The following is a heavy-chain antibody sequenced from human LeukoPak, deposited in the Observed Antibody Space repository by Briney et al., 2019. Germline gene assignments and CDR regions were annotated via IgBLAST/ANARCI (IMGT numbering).Heavy chain of an antibody. J-gene: IGHJ4*02. D-gene: IGHD6-6*01. V-gene: IGHV1-46*01. CDR1: GYTFPSYF. CDR3: AREPTYSSSLDY. Sequence: GASVKVSCKASGYTFPSYFMHWVRQAPGQGLEWMGIINPTGGSTTYAQKFQGRVTMTRDTSTSTVYMELSSLRSDDTAVYYCAREPTYSSSLDYWGQGTLVTVSS. CDR2: INPTGGST.